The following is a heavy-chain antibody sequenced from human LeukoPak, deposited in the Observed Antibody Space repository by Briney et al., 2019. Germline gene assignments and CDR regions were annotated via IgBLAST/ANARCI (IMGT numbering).Heavy chain of an antibody. CDR3: ARGRVNRKGNYYYYMDV. J-gene: IGHJ6*03. CDR1: GYTFTSYD. CDR2: MNPNSGNT. Sequence: ASVEISCKASGYTFTSYDINWVRQATGQGLEWMGWMNPNSGNTGYAQKFQGRVTMTRNTSISTAYMELSSLRSEDTAVYYCARGRVNRKGNYYYYMDVWGKGTTVTVSS. D-gene: IGHD1-14*01. V-gene: IGHV1-8*01.